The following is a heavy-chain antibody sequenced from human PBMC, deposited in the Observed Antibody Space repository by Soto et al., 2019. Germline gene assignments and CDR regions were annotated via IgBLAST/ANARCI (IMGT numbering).Heavy chain of an antibody. D-gene: IGHD3-10*01. J-gene: IGHJ4*02. Sequence: PSETLSLTCTVSGGSISSGGYYWSWIRQHPGKGLEWIGYIYYSGSTYYNPSLKSRVTISVDTSKNQFSLKLSSVTAADTAVYYCARLYYGSVTDYWGQGTLVTVSS. CDR3: ARLYYGSVTDY. CDR1: GGSISSGGYY. V-gene: IGHV4-31*03. CDR2: IYYSGST.